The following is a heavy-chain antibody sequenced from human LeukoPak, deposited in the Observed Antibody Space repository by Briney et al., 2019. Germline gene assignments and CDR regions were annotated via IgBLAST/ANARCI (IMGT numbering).Heavy chain of an antibody. V-gene: IGHV4-59*01. CDR3: ARVSSGYDYPYYYYYYMDV. CDR2: IHYSGST. J-gene: IGHJ6*03. Sequence: SETLSLTCTVSGGSISSYYWSWIRQPPGKGLEWIGYIHYSGSTNYNPSLKSRVTISVDTSKNQFSLKLSSVTAADTAVYYCARVSSGYDYPYYYYYYMDVWGKGTTVTVSS. CDR1: GGSISSYY. D-gene: IGHD5-12*01.